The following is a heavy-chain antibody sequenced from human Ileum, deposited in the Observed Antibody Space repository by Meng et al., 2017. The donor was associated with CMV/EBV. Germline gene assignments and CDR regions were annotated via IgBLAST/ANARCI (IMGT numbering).Heavy chain of an antibody. CDR3: ASELGEGAMNYYYGMDV. V-gene: IGHV3-53*01. CDR1: GFTVSSNY. Sequence: GESLKISCAASGFTVSSNYMSWVRQAPGKGLEWVSVIYSGGSTYYADSVKGRFTISRDNSKNTLYLQMNSLRAEDTAVYYCASELGEGAMNYYYGMDVWGQGTTVTVSS. CDR2: IYSGGST. J-gene: IGHJ6*02.